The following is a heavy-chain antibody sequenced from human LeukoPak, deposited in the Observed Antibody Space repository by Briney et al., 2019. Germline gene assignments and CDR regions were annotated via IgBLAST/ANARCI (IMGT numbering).Heavy chain of an antibody. Sequence: ASVKVSCKASGYTFTSYGISWVRQAPGQGLEWMGWISAYNGNTNYAQKLQGRVIMTTDTSTSTAYMELRSLRSDDTAVYYCARDRVMITFGGVIVNDYWGQGTLVTVSS. J-gene: IGHJ4*02. CDR1: GYTFTSYG. V-gene: IGHV1-18*01. CDR2: ISAYNGNT. D-gene: IGHD3-16*02. CDR3: ARDRVMITFGGVIVNDY.